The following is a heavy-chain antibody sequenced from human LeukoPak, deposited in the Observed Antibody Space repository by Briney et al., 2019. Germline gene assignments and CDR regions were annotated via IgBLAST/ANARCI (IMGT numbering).Heavy chain of an antibody. CDR2: IYYSGST. CDR3: ASLTQPMIVVGA. CDR1: GGSISSSSYY. D-gene: IGHD3-22*01. V-gene: IGHV4-39*01. J-gene: IGHJ5*02. Sequence: SETLSLTCTVSGGSISSSSYYWGWIRQPPGKGLEWIGSIYYSGSTYYNPSLESRVTISVDTSKNQFSLKLSSVTAADTAVYYCASLTQPMIVVGAWGQGTLVTVSS.